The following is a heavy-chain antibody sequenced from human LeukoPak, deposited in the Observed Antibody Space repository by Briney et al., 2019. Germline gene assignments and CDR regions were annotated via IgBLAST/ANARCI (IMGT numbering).Heavy chain of an antibody. CDR1: GFTFSSYE. J-gene: IGHJ4*02. CDR2: INHSGST. Sequence: GSLRLSCAASGFTFSSYEMNWVRQAPGKGLEWIGEINHSGSTNYNPSLKSRVTISVDTSKNQFSLKLSSVTAADTAVYYCARAAAGTIGLFDYWGQGTLVTVSS. V-gene: IGHV4-34*01. CDR3: ARAAAGTIGLFDY. D-gene: IGHD6-13*01.